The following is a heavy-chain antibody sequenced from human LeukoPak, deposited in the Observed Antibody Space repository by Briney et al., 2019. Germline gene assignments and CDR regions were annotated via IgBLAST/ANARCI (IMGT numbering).Heavy chain of an antibody. J-gene: IGHJ5*02. D-gene: IGHD6-13*01. CDR1: GYTFTSYG. V-gene: IGHV1-18*01. Sequence: ASVKVSCKASGYTFTSYGISWVRRAPGQGLEWMGWISAYNGNTNYAQKLQGRVTMTTDTSTSTAYMELRSLRSDDTAVYYCAREGYSSSRYWFDPWGQGTLVTVSS. CDR3: AREGYSSSRYWFDP. CDR2: ISAYNGNT.